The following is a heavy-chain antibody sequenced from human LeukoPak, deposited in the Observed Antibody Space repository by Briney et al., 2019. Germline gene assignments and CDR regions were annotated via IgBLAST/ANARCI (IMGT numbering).Heavy chain of an antibody. CDR3: ARDQPQGPGRGPAFDI. V-gene: IGHV4-59*01. Sequence: SETLSLTCTVSGGSISSYYWSWIRQPPGKGLEWIGYIYYSGSTNYSPSLKSRVTISVDTSKNQFSLKLSSVTAADTAVYYCARDQPQGPGRGPAFDIWGQGTMVTVSS. J-gene: IGHJ3*02. CDR1: GGSISSYY. D-gene: IGHD1-14*01. CDR2: IYYSGST.